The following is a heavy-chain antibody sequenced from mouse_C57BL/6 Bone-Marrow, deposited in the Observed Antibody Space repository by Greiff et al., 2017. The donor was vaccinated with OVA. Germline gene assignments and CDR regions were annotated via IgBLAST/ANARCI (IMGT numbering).Heavy chain of an antibody. CDR1: GFTFSDYG. Sequence: EVQGVESGAGLVKPGGSVKLSCAASGFTFSDYGMHWVRQAPEKGLEWVAYISSGSGTINYADTVKGRFTISRDNAKNTVFLQMTSLRSEDTAVYYCSEYYDSSLAYWGQGTLVTVSA. V-gene: IGHV5-17*01. CDR3: SEYYDSSLAY. J-gene: IGHJ3*01. CDR2: ISSGSGTI. D-gene: IGHD1-1*01.